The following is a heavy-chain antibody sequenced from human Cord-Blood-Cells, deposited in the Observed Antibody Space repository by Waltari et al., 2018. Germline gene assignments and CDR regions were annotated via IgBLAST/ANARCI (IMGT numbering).Heavy chain of an antibody. CDR3: ARGGNFNEGGFDY. V-gene: IGHV1-69*02. D-gene: IGHD2-21*02. CDR1: GGTFSSYT. CDR2: IIPILGIA. J-gene: IGHJ4*02. Sequence: SGAEVKKPGSSVKVSCKASGGTFSSYTISWVRQAPGQGLEWMGRIIPILGIANYAQKFQGRVTITADKSTSTVYMELSSLRSEDTAVYYCARGGNFNEGGFDYWGQGTLVTVSS.